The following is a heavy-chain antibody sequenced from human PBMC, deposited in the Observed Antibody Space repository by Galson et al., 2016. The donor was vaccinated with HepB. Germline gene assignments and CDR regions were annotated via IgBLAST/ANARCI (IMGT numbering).Heavy chain of an antibody. V-gene: IGHV1-18*01. CDR2: ISTHNGNT. CDR1: GYTFTNYYG. J-gene: IGHJ5*02. D-gene: IGHD1-1*01. Sequence: SCKASGYTFTNYYGISWVRQAPGQGLEWVGWISTHNGNTNYAQKFQDRVTMTTDTSTRTVYMELRGLRSDDTAVYYCARDIGTWTGGGGWFDPWGQGTLVTVSS. CDR3: ARDIGTWTGGGGWFDP.